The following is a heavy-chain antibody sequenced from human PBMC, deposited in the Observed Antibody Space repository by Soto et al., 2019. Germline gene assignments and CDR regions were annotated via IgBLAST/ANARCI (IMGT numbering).Heavy chain of an antibody. CDR3: ARDPPTGTTLDWVDS. CDR2: ISSSGSFM. Sequence: EVQLVESGGGLVKPGGSLRLSCAASGFRFSSDSMGWVRQAPGKGLEWVSSISSSGSFMNYADSVKGRFTISRDNDKNSLYLQMSSLKDEDTAVYYCARDPPTGTTLDWVDSWGQGTLVTVSS. D-gene: IGHD1-7*01. CDR1: GFRFSSDS. J-gene: IGHJ5*01. V-gene: IGHV3-21*01.